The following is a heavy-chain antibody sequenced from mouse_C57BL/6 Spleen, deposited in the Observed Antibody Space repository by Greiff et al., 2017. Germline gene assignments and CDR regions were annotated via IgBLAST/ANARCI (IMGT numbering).Heavy chain of an antibody. CDR3: TTHYYGSSYGYFDV. CDR2: IDPEDGDT. D-gene: IGHD1-1*01. CDR1: GFNIKDYY. J-gene: IGHJ1*03. V-gene: IGHV14-1*01. Sequence: EVQLQQSGAELVRPGASVKLSCTASGFNIKDYYMHWVKQRPEQGLEWIGRIDPEDGDTEYAPKFQGKATMTADTSSNTAYLQLSSLTSEDTAVYYCTTHYYGSSYGYFDVWGTGTTVTVSS.